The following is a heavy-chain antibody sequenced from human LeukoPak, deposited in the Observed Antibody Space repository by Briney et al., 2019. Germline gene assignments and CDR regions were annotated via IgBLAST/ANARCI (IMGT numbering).Heavy chain of an antibody. Sequence: ASVKVSCKASGGTFSSYAISWVRQAPGQGLEWMGEIIPIFGTANYAQKFQGRVTITADESTSTAYMELSSLRSEDTAVYYCARAAKKVDDILTGYPFDYWGQGTLVTVSS. J-gene: IGHJ4*02. CDR3: ARAAKKVDDILTGYPFDY. V-gene: IGHV1-69*01. CDR2: IIPIFGTA. D-gene: IGHD3-9*01. CDR1: GGTFSSYA.